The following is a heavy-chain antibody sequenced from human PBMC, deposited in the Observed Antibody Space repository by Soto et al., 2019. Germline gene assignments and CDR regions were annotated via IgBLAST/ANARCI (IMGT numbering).Heavy chain of an antibody. D-gene: IGHD2-8*01. Sequence: GGSLRLSCAASGFTFSSYSMNWVRQAPGKGLEWVSSISSSSSYIYYADSVKGRFTISRDNAKNSLYLQMNSLRAEDTAVYYCARLGYCTNGVCLLFGMDVWGQGTTVTVSS. CDR2: ISSSSSYI. CDR3: ARLGYCTNGVCLLFGMDV. J-gene: IGHJ6*02. CDR1: GFTFSSYS. V-gene: IGHV3-21*01.